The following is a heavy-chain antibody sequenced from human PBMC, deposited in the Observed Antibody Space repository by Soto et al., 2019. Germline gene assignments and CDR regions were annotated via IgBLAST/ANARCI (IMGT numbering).Heavy chain of an antibody. D-gene: IGHD2-15*01. CDR3: ARGHCSGGSCYAHSYYYYGMDV. Sequence: QVQLVQSGAEEKKPGASVKVSCKASGYTFTSYAMHWVRQAPGQRLEWMGWINAGNGNTKYSQKFQGRVTITRDTSASTAYMELSSLRSEDTAVYYCARGHCSGGSCYAHSYYYYGMDVW. V-gene: IGHV1-3*05. CDR1: GYTFTSYA. J-gene: IGHJ6*01. CDR2: INAGNGNT.